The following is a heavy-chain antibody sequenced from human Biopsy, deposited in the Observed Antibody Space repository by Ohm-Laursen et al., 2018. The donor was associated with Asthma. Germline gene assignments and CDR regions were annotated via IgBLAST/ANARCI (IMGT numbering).Heavy chain of an antibody. CDR1: GFSFSNFA. CDR3: VRDGTDDAFDI. CDR2: ISKDPSTQ. V-gene: IGHV3-30*01. Sequence: SLTLSCTPSGFSFSNFAIHWVRQAPGKGLEWVGVISKDPSTQDYADSVKGRFTMTRDNSKNSLDLQMNSLREEDTAVYYCVRDGTDDAFDIWGQGTVVSVSS. D-gene: IGHD1-1*01. J-gene: IGHJ3*02.